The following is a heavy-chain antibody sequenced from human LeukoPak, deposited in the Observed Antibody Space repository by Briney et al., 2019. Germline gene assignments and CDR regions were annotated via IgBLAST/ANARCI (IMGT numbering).Heavy chain of an antibody. V-gene: IGHV1-8*01. D-gene: IGHD6-13*01. CDR1: GYTFTSYD. Sequence: ASVKVSCKASGYTFTSYDTNWVRQATGQGLEWMGWMNPNSGNTGYAQKFQGRVTITRNTSISTAYMELSSLRSEDTAVYYCARASSSSSWSDYWGQGTLVTVSS. CDR2: MNPNSGNT. CDR3: ARASSSSSWSDY. J-gene: IGHJ4*02.